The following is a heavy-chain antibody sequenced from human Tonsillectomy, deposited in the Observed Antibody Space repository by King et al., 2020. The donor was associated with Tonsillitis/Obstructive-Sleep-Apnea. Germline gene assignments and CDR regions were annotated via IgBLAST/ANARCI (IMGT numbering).Heavy chain of an antibody. CDR3: ARDGEMATISYYYYYMDV. CDR1: GFTFSSYG. Sequence: VQLVESGRGVVQPGRSLRLSCAASGFTFSSYGMHWVRQAPGKGLEWGAVIWYDGSNKYYADSVKGRFTISRDNSKNTLYLQMNSLRAEDTAVYYCARDGEMATISYYYYYMDVWGKGTTVTVSS. V-gene: IGHV3-33*01. CDR2: IWYDGSNK. D-gene: IGHD5-24*01. J-gene: IGHJ6*03.